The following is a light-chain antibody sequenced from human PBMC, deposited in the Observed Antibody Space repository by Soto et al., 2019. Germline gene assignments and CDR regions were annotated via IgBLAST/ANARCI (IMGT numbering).Light chain of an antibody. CDR1: SSDIGADDF. V-gene: IGLV2-14*01. Sequence: QAVLTQPASVTGSPGQSITLSCTGTSSDIGADDFVSWYQHHPDKTPKLIIFEVTYRPTGISHRFSASKSGNTASLTISGLEAEDEAFYYCSSYRKTTFPHVVFGGGTKLTVL. CDR2: EVT. J-gene: IGLJ2*01. CDR3: SSYRKTTFPHVV.